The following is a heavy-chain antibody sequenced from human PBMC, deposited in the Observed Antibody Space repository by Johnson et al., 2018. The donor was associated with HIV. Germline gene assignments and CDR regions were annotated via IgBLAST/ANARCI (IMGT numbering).Heavy chain of an antibody. CDR3: ARFLAGTAMVGDAFDI. J-gene: IGHJ3*02. D-gene: IGHD6-19*01. Sequence: MLLVESGGGVVRPGGSLRLSCAASVFTFDDYGMSWVRQAPGKGLEWVSGINWNGGSTGYADSVKGRFTISRDNAKNSLYLQMNSLRAEDTALYYCARFLAGTAMVGDAFDIWGQGTMVTVSS. CDR1: VFTFDDYG. V-gene: IGHV3-20*04. CDR2: INWNGGST.